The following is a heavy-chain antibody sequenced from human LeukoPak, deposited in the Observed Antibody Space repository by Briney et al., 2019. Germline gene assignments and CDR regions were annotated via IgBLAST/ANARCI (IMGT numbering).Heavy chain of an antibody. J-gene: IGHJ4*02. CDR3: ARHRGANGVSYLDY. CDR1: GFTFGRYS. Sequence: GGSLRLSCTASGFTFGRYSMNWVRQAPGKGLEWVSCISSSSTYIYYADSVKGRFTISRDNAKNSLYLQMNSLRAEDTAVYYCARHRGANGVSYLDYWGQGTLVTVSS. D-gene: IGHD2-8*01. CDR2: ISSSSTYI. V-gene: IGHV3-21*01.